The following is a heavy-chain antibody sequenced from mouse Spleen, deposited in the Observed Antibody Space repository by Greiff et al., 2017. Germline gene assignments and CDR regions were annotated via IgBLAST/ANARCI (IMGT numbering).Heavy chain of an antibody. V-gene: IGHV1-15*01. Sequence: QVQLQQSGAELVRPGASVTLSCKASGYTFTDYEMHWVKQTPVHGLEWIGAIDPETGGTAYNQKFKGKAILTADKSSSTAYMELRSLTSEDSAVYYCTRRYLGPFDYWGQGTTLTVSS. CDR3: TRRYLGPFDY. CDR1: GYTFTDYE. J-gene: IGHJ2*01. D-gene: IGHD4-1*01. CDR2: IDPETGGT.